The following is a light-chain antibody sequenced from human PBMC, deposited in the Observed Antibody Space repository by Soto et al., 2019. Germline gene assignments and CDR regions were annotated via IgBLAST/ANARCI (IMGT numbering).Light chain of an antibody. V-gene: IGKV1-12*01. CDR3: QQATIFPLT. Sequence: DIQMTQSPSSVSASVGDRVIITCRASQAFSNLLAWYQQKPGKAPKLLIYGASTLQGGVPSRFSGSESGTDFTLTISSLQPEESATYYCQQATIFPLTFGGGTEVEIK. J-gene: IGKJ4*01. CDR2: GAS. CDR1: QAFSNL.